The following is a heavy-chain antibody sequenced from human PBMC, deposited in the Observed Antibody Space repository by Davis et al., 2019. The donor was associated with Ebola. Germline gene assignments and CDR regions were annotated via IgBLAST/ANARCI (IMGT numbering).Heavy chain of an antibody. CDR1: GYTFTSYA. J-gene: IGHJ4*02. D-gene: IGHD6-13*01. CDR3: ARDLRRAAAGTGYFDY. V-gene: IGHV1-3*01. Sequence: ASVKVSCKASGYTFTSYAMHWVRQAPGQRLEWMGWINAGNGNTKYSQKFQGRVTITRDTSASTAYMELSSLRSEDTAVYYCARDLRRAAAGTGYFDYWGQGTLVTVSS. CDR2: INAGNGNT.